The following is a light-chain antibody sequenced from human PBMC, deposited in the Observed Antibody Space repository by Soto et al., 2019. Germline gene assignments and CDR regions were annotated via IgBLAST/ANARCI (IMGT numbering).Light chain of an antibody. J-gene: IGLJ2*01. CDR1: SSDVGGYKY. V-gene: IGLV2-8*01. Sequence: QSVLTQPPSASGSPGQSVTISCTGTSSDVGGYKYVSWYQQHPGKVPKLMIYEVSKRPSGVPDRFSGSKSGNTASLTVSGLQAADEADYDCSSYAGSNIVLFRGGTKLTVL. CDR2: EVS. CDR3: SSYAGSNIVL.